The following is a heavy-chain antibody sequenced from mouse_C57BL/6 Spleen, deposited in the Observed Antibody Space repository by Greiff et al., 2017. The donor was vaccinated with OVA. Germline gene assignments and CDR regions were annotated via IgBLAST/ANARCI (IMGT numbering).Heavy chain of an antibody. CDR2: ISYDGSN. Sequence: ESGPGLVKPSQSLSLTCSVTGYSITSGYYWNWIRQFPGNKLEWMGYISYDGSNNYNPSLKNRISITRDTSKNQFFLKLNSVTTEDTATYYCARSDGYYDYAMDYWGQGTSVTVSS. CDR3: ARSDGYYDYAMDY. D-gene: IGHD2-3*01. CDR1: GYSITSGYY. J-gene: IGHJ4*01. V-gene: IGHV3-6*01.